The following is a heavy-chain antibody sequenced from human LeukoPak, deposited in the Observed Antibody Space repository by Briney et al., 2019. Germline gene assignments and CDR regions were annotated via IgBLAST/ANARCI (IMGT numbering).Heavy chain of an antibody. J-gene: IGHJ6*02. V-gene: IGHV1-46*02. D-gene: IGHD6-13*01. Sequence: GASVKVSCKASGYTFNSFYMHWVRQAPGQGPEWMGIINPSGDRTTYAQRFQGRANMTTDTSTSTFYMELSSLRFEDTAVYYCARPARTSWFYYYGMDVWGQGTTVTVSS. CDR2: INPSGDRT. CDR1: GYTFNSFY. CDR3: ARPARTSWFYYYGMDV.